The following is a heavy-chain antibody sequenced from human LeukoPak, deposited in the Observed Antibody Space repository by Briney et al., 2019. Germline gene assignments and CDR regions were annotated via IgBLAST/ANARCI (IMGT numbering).Heavy chain of an antibody. Sequence: PGGSLRLSCEASGFTFSTYWMTWVRQAPGKGLEWVANIKEDGSEKSYVDSVKGRSTISKDNAKNSLYLQMNSLRAEDTAVYYCARIHSGSYYMGFDYWGQGALVTVSS. CDR1: GFTFSTYW. D-gene: IGHD1-26*01. CDR2: IKEDGSEK. V-gene: IGHV3-7*01. CDR3: ARIHSGSYYMGFDY. J-gene: IGHJ4*02.